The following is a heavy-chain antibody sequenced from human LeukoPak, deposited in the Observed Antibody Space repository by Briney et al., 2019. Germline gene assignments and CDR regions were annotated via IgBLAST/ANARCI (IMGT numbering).Heavy chain of an antibody. J-gene: IGHJ5*02. CDR2: INWNGAWT. CDR3: AGYYYDSSRGFDL. V-gene: IGHV3-20*04. D-gene: IGHD3-22*01. Sequence: GGSLRLSCAASGFKFDDYGMSWARQAPGKGLEWVCDINWNGAWTGYADSVKGRFTISRDNAKNSLYLQMNSLRAEDTALYYCAGYYYDSSRGFDLWGQGTLVTVSA. CDR1: GFKFDDYG.